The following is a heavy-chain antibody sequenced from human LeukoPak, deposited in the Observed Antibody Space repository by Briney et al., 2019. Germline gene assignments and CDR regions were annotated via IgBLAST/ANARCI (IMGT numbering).Heavy chain of an antibody. Sequence: ASVKVSYKASGYTFTVNHVHWVRQAPGQGLEWMGWNDPNSGGTKYAQKFQDRVAMTSDTSISTAHMELSGLRSDDTAVYFCAREADIVSFDLWGRGTLVTVSS. D-gene: IGHD3-16*02. J-gene: IGHJ2*01. V-gene: IGHV1-2*02. CDR3: AREADIVSFDL. CDR2: NDPNSGGT. CDR1: GYTFTVNH.